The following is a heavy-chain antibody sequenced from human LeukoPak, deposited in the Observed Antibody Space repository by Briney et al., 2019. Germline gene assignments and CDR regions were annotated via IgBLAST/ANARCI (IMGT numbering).Heavy chain of an antibody. J-gene: IGHJ5*02. D-gene: IGHD1-20*01. V-gene: IGHV1-2*02. CDR1: GYTFTGYY. CDR2: INPNSGGT. CDR3: ARNYNWNLNWFDP. Sequence: GASVKVSCKASGYTFTGYYMHWVRQAPGQGLEWMGWINPNSGGTNYAQKFQGRVTVTRDTSISTAYMELSRLRSDDTAVYYCARNYNWNLNWFDPWGQGTLVTVSS.